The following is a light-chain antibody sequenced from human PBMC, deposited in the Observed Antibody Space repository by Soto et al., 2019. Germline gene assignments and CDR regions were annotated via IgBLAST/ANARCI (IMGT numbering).Light chain of an antibody. CDR1: HVVLYSSNNKNY. Sequence: DIVMTQSPDSLAVSLVESSTINCKSSHVVLYSSNNKNYLAWFQQKPGQPPKLLIYWASTRESGVPDRFSGSGSGTDFTLTISSLQPDDFATYYCQQYETFSGTFGPGTKVDI. V-gene: IGKV4-1*01. CDR2: WAS. CDR3: QQYETFSGT. J-gene: IGKJ1*01.